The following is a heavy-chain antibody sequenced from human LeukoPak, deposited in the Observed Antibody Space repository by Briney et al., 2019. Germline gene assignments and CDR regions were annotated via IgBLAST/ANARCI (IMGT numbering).Heavy chain of an antibody. Sequence: GGSLRLSCAASGFTFSSYAMSWVRQAPGEGLEWVSAISGSGGSTYYADSVKGRFTISRDNSKNTLYLQMNSLRAEDTAVYYCAKDFIVVVTAAFDYWGQGTLVTVSS. V-gene: IGHV3-23*01. CDR1: GFTFSSYA. J-gene: IGHJ4*02. D-gene: IGHD2-21*02. CDR2: ISGSGGST. CDR3: AKDFIVVVTAAFDY.